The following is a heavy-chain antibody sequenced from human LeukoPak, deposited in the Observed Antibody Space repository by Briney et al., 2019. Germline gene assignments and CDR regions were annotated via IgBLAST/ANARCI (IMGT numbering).Heavy chain of an antibody. D-gene: IGHD6-13*01. CDR3: ARGYRIAAAGVGY. V-gene: IGHV4-34*01. J-gene: IGHJ4*02. Sequence: SETLSLTCAVYGGSFSGYYWSWIRQPPGKGLEWIGEINHSGSTNYNPSLKSRVTISVDMSKNQFSLKLSSVTAADTAVYYCARGYRIAAAGVGYWGQGTLVTVSS. CDR2: INHSGST. CDR1: GGSFSGYY.